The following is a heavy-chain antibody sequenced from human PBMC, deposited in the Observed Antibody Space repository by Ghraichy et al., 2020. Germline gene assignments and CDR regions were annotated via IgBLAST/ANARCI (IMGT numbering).Heavy chain of an antibody. CDR2: MNPNSGNT. Sequence: ASVKVSCKASGYTFTSYDINWVRQATGQGLEWMGWMNPNSGNTGYAQKFQGRVTMTRNTSISTAYMELSSLRSEDTAVYYCARGRRTGQADSSFCDYVWGSYRTSYYYYGMDVWGQGTTVTVSS. J-gene: IGHJ6*02. D-gene: IGHD3-16*02. CDR3: ARGRRTGQADSSFCDYVWGSYRTSYYYYGMDV. CDR1: GYTFTSYD. V-gene: IGHV1-8*01.